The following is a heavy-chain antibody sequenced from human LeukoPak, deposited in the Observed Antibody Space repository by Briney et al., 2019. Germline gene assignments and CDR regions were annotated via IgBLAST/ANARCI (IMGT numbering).Heavy chain of an antibody. CDR2: IIPIFGTA. Sequence: ASVKVSCKASGGTFSSYAISWVRQAPGQGLEWMGGIIPIFGTANYAQKFQGRVTITADESTSTAYMELSSLRSEDTAVYYCAREGGIQLWKGGFDYWGQGTLVTVSS. J-gene: IGHJ4*02. CDR1: GGTFSSYA. V-gene: IGHV1-69*13. CDR3: AREGGIQLWKGGFDY. D-gene: IGHD5-18*01.